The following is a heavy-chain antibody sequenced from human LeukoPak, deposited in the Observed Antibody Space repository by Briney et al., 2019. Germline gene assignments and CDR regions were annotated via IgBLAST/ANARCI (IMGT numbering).Heavy chain of an antibody. CDR3: ARGDGYDQI. J-gene: IGHJ4*02. V-gene: IGHV1-69*04. D-gene: IGHD5-24*01. CDR2: IIPILGIA. Sequence: ASVKVSCKASGGTFSSYAISWVRQAPGQGLEWMGRIIPILGIANYAQKFRGRVTITADKSTSTAYMELSSLRSEDTAVYYCARGDGYDQIWGQGTLVTVSS. CDR1: GGTFSSYA.